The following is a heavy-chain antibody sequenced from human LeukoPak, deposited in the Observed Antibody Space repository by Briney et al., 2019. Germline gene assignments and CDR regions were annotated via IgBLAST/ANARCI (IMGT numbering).Heavy chain of an antibody. D-gene: IGHD4-17*01. V-gene: IGHV3-13*01. J-gene: IGHJ4*02. Sequence: GGSLRLSCAASGFTFSGYDMHWVRQPTGKGLEWVSAIGVTGYTYYPGSVKGRFTMSRGNAKNSLYLQMNNLRAGDTAVYYCAREAVTRNYFDYWGQGTLVTVSS. CDR3: AREAVTRNYFDY. CDR1: GFTFSGYD. CDR2: IGVTGYT.